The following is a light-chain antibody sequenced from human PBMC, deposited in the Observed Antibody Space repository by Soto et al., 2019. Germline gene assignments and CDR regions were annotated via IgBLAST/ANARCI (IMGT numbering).Light chain of an antibody. J-gene: IGKJ5*01. CDR2: GAS. Sequence: EIVLTQSPGTLSLSPGERATLSCRASQSVSSSYLAWYKQKPGQAPRPLIYGASSRATGIPDRFSGSASGTDFTLTISRVEPEDFAVYYCQQEGSSPITFGQGTRLEMK. CDR1: QSVSSSY. CDR3: QQEGSSPIT. V-gene: IGKV3-20*01.